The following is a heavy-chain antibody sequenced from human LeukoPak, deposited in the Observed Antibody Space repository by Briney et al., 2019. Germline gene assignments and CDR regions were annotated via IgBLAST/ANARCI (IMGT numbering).Heavy chain of an antibody. J-gene: IGHJ6*02. D-gene: IGHD3-10*01. V-gene: IGHV3-30*18. CDR2: ISYDGSNK. Sequence: PGGSLRLSCAASGFSFSSYGMHWVRQAPGKGLEWVAVISYDGSNKYYADSVKGRLTISRDNSKNTLYLQMNSLRAEDTAVYYCAKDYYGSGAGGMDVWGQGTTVTVSS. CDR3: AKDYYGSGAGGMDV. CDR1: GFSFSSYG.